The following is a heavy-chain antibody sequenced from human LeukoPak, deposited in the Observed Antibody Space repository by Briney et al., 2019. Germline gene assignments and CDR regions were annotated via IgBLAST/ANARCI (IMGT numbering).Heavy chain of an antibody. J-gene: IGHJ4*02. CDR1: GFTFSSYA. V-gene: IGHV3-23*01. CDR3: AKEDSGYSYGTEGY. Sequence: GGSLRLSCAASGFTFSSYAMSWVRQAPGKGLEWVSAISGSGGSTYYADSVKGRFTISRDNSKNTLYLQMNSLRAEDMAVYYCAKEDSGYSYGTEGYWGQGTLVTVSS. D-gene: IGHD5-18*01. CDR2: ISGSGGST.